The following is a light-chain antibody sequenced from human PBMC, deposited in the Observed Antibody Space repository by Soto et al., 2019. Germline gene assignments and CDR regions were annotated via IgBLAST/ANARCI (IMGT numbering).Light chain of an antibody. J-gene: IGLJ2*01. CDR3: CSYAGRYTLV. CDR1: SSDVGGYNY. V-gene: IGLV2-11*01. CDR2: DVS. Sequence: QSALTQPRSVSGSPGQSVTISCTGTSSDVGGYNYVSWYQQHPGKAPKLMIYDVSKRPSGVPDRFSGSNSGNTASLTISGLQDEDDADYYCCSYAGRYTLVVGGGTKLTGL.